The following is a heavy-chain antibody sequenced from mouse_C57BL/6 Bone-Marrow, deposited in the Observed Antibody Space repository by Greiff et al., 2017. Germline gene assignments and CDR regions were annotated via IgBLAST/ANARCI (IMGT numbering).Heavy chain of an antibody. CDR2: INPGSGGT. CDR1: GYAFTNYL. J-gene: IGHJ1*03. CDR3: ARAGYWYFDV. V-gene: IGHV1-54*01. Sequence: QVQLQQSGAELVRPGTSVKVSCKASGYAFTNYLIEWVKQRPGQGLAWIGVINPGSGGTNYNEKFKGKATLTADNSSSTAYMQLSSLTSEDSAVYCCARAGYWYFDVWGTGTTVTVSS.